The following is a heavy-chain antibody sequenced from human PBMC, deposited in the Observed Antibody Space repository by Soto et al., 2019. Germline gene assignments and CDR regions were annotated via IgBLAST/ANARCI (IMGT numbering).Heavy chain of an antibody. CDR1: GGSISSGGYY. CDR2: IYYST. D-gene: IGHD3-16*02. CDR3: ARDYRASYPAYYYYGMDV. V-gene: IGHV4-31*03. Sequence: QVQLQESGSGLVKPSQTLSLTCTVSGGSISSGGYYWSWIRQHPGKGLEWIGYIYYSTYYNPSLKSRVTISVDTSKNQFSLKLSSVTAADTAVYYCARDYRASYPAYYYYGMDVWGQGTTVTVSS. J-gene: IGHJ6*02.